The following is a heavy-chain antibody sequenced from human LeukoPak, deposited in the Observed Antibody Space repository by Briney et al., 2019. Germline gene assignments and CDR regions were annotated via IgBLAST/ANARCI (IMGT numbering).Heavy chain of an antibody. CDR3: ARGRGYSSSGTFRYWYFDL. J-gene: IGHJ2*01. V-gene: IGHV4-34*01. CDR1: GGSFSGYY. D-gene: IGHD5-18*01. Sequence: PSETLSLTCAVYGGSFSGYYWSWIRQPPGKGLEWIGEINHSGSTNYNPSLKSRVTISVDTSKNQFPLKLSSVTAADTAVYYCARGRGYSSSGTFRYWYFDLWGRGTLVTVSS. CDR2: INHSGST.